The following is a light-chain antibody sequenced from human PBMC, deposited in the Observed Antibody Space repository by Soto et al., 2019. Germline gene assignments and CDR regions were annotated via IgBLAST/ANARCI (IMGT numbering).Light chain of an antibody. CDR3: SSYTSSSTLV. J-gene: IGLJ1*01. CDR2: DVS. CDR1: SSDVGGYNY. Sequence: QSVLTQPASVSGSPGQSITISCTGTSSDVGGYNYVSWYQQHPGKAPKLMIYDVSNRPSGVSNRLSGSKSGNTASLTISGLQAEDEAEYYCSSYTSSSTLVFGTGTKVTVL. V-gene: IGLV2-14*01.